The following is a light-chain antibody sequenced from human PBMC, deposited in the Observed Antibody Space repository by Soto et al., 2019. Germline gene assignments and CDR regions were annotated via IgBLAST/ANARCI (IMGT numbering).Light chain of an antibody. V-gene: IGKV1-39*01. CDR2: AAS. CDR3: QQSYGTPNT. J-gene: IGKJ2*01. CDR1: QSISSY. Sequence: DIQMTQSPSSLSASVGDRVIITCRTSQSISSYLNWYQQKPGKAPRLLIYAASSLQSGVPSRFSCGGSGTYFTLTISSLQPEDFATYYCQQSYGTPNTFGQGTKLQIK.